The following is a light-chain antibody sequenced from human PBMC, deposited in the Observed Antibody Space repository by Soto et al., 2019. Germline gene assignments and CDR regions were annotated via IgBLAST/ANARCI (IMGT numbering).Light chain of an antibody. CDR1: QSVDDH. V-gene: IGKV3-11*01. J-gene: IGKJ4*01. Sequence: EIVLTQSPATLSLSPGERGTLSCRASQSVDDHLAWYQQKPGQAPRLLIYDASKQAAGITARFSGSRSRTAFTLPITTLEPEDFGVYCCQQGSPHFAGGTRV. CDR3: QQGSPH. CDR2: DAS.